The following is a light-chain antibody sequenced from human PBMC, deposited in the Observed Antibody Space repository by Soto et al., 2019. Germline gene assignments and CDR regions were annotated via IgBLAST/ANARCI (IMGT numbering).Light chain of an antibody. CDR2: DAS. CDR3: QQRSNWPPGFT. CDR1: QRVGNY. Sequence: EIVLIQSPATLSLSPGERATLSCRASQRVGNYLAWYQQKPGQAPRLLIYDASSRAIGIPARFSGSGSGTDFTLTISGLEPDDFAVYYCQQRSNWPPGFTFGQGTKLEIK. V-gene: IGKV3-11*01. J-gene: IGKJ2*01.